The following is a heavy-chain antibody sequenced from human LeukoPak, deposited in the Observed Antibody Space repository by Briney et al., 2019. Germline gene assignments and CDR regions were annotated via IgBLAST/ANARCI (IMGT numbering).Heavy chain of an antibody. D-gene: IGHD3-16*01. J-gene: IGHJ5*02. CDR1: GGSTSSYY. CDR3: ARDGSRYATRGRFDP. Sequence: SETLSLTCTVSGGSTSSYYWSWIRQPPGKGLEWIGYIYYSGSTNYNPSLKSRVTISVDTSKNQFSLKLSSVTAADTAVYYCARDGSRYATRGRFDPWGQGTLVTVSS. CDR2: IYYSGST. V-gene: IGHV4-59*01.